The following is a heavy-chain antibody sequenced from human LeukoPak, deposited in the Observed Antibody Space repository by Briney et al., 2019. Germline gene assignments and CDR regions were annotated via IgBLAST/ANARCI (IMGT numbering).Heavy chain of an antibody. Sequence: GGSLRLSCAASGFTFVNYGMSWVRQAPGKGLEWVSAIVGSGGNPYSDESTFYADSVKGRFTISRDNAKNSLYLQMNSLRVEDTGVYYCAREPTYSSSWYTSCDYWGQGTLVTVSS. CDR3: AREPTYSSSWYTSCDY. CDR2: IVGSGGNPY. CDR1: GFTFVNYG. V-gene: IGHV3-48*01. D-gene: IGHD6-13*01. J-gene: IGHJ4*02.